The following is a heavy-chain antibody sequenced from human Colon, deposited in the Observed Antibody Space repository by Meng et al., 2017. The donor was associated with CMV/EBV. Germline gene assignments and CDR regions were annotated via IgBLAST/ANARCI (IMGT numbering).Heavy chain of an antibody. D-gene: IGHD6-25*01. V-gene: IGHV4-59*01. CDR2: IHYTGLT. Sequence: SKTLSLTCAVSGGSITDYYWHWMRQSPGKGLEWIGYIHYTGLTNYSPSLKSRVTMAVDTSKNQLSLKLTSVTAADTAVFYCARGPIAARADLWGQGALVTVSS. J-gene: IGHJ5*02. CDR3: ARGPIAARADL. CDR1: GGSITDYY.